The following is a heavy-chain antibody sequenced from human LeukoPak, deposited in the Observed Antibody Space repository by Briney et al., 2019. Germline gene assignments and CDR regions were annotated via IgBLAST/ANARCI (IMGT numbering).Heavy chain of an antibody. Sequence: GGSLRLSCAASGFTFSSYSMNWVRQAPGKWLEWVSSISSSSSYIYYADSVKGRFTISRDNAKNSLYLQMNSLRAEDTAVYYCARDILRVRGVLRFLEWSSLWYFDLWGRGTLVTVSS. CDR1: GFTFSSYS. CDR3: ARDILRVRGVLRFLEWSSLWYFDL. CDR2: ISSSSSYI. J-gene: IGHJ2*01. V-gene: IGHV3-21*01. D-gene: IGHD3-3*01.